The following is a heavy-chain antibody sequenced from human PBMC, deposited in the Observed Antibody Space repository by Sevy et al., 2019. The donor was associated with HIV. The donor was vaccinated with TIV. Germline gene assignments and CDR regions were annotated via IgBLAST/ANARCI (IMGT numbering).Heavy chain of an antibody. Sequence: APVKVSCKGSGYPFTSFGISWVRQAPGQGLEWMGWINTNNGNANYAQKYQGRVTMTRDTSTSTAYMELRSLRSDDTGVYYCAKDRGYCSGGSCYIQVWGQGTLVTVSS. J-gene: IGHJ4*02. CDR3: AKDRGYCSGGSCYIQV. CDR2: INTNNGNA. D-gene: IGHD2-15*01. V-gene: IGHV1-18*01. CDR1: GYPFTSFG.